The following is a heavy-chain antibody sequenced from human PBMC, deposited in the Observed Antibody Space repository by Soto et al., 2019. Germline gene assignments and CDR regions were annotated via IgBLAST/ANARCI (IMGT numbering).Heavy chain of an antibody. Sequence: GGSLRLSCAASGFTFSSYAMSWFRQAPGKGLEWVSAISGSGGSTYYADSVKGRFTISRDNSKNTLYLQMNSLRAEDTAVYYCAKGGAPNYYDSSGYLPFDYWGQGTLATV. D-gene: IGHD3-22*01. J-gene: IGHJ4*02. CDR3: AKGGAPNYYDSSGYLPFDY. V-gene: IGHV3-23*01. CDR2: ISGSGGST. CDR1: GFTFSSYA.